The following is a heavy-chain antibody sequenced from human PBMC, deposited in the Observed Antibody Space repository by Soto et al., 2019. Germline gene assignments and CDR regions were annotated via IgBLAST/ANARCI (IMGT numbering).Heavy chain of an antibody. J-gene: IGHJ4*02. CDR2: IYHSGST. CDR3: ASLRDVFPYYFDY. V-gene: IGHV4-39*07. CDR1: GGSISSSSYY. D-gene: IGHD3-16*01. Sequence: SETLSLTCTVSGGSISSSSYYWGWIRQPPGKGLEWIGSIYHSGSTYYNPSLKSRVTISVDRSKSQFSLKLSSVTAADTAVYYCASLRDVFPYYFDYWGQGTLVTVSS.